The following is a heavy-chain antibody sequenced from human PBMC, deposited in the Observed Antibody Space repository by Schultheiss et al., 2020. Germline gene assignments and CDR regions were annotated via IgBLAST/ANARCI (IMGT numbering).Heavy chain of an antibody. Sequence: GGSLRLSCAASGFTFSSYAMHWVRQATGKGLEWVSAIGTAGDTYYPGSVKGRFTISRDNSKNTQYLQMNSLRAEDTAVYYCARDPDYGDYVFGWFDPWGQGTLVTVSS. J-gene: IGHJ5*02. D-gene: IGHD4-17*01. V-gene: IGHV3-13*01. CDR1: GFTFSSYA. CDR2: IGTAGDT. CDR3: ARDPDYGDYVFGWFDP.